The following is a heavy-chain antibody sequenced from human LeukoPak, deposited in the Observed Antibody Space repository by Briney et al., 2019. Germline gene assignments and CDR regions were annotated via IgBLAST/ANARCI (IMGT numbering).Heavy chain of an antibody. Sequence: SVKVSCKASGGTFSSYAISWVRQAPGQGVEWMGGIIPIFGTANYAQKFQGRVTITADKSTSTAYMELSSLRSEDTAVYYCARAPLYSSGWTNYFDYWGQGTLVTVSS. J-gene: IGHJ4*02. CDR3: ARAPLYSSGWTNYFDY. D-gene: IGHD6-19*01. CDR1: GGTFSSYA. CDR2: IIPIFGTA. V-gene: IGHV1-69*06.